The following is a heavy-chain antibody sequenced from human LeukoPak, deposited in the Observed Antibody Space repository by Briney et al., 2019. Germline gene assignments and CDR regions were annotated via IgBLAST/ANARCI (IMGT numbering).Heavy chain of an antibody. CDR1: GFTFSSYA. J-gene: IGHJ4*02. D-gene: IGHD3-3*01. CDR3: AKAAIFGMVITPLDY. V-gene: IGHV3-30-3*01. Sequence: PGGSLRLSCAASGFTFSSYAMHWVRQAPGKGLEWVAVISYDGSNKYYADSVKGRFTISRDNSKNTLYLQMNSLRAEDTAVYYCAKAAIFGMVITPLDYWGQGTLVTVSS. CDR2: ISYDGSNK.